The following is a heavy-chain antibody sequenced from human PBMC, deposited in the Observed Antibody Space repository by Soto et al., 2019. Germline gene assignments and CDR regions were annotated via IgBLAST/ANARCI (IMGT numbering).Heavy chain of an antibody. D-gene: IGHD6-19*01. CDR3: AKQWLDDFDY. J-gene: IGHJ4*02. V-gene: IGHV3-30*18. CDR1: GFTFTSYG. Sequence: QVQLVESGGGVVQPGRSLRLSCAASGFTFTSYGMHWVRQAPGKGLEWVAVMSYDGSNKYYADSVKGRFTISRDTSKDTLYLQMNSLRAEDTAVYYCAKQWLDDFDYWGQGTLVTVSS. CDR2: MSYDGSNK.